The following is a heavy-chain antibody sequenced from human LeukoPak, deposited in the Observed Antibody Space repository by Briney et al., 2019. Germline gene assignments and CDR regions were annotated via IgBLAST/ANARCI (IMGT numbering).Heavy chain of an antibody. J-gene: IGHJ5*02. CDR1: GYTFTSYG. V-gene: IGHV1-18*01. Sequence: ASVKVSCKASGYTFTSYGICWVRQAPGQGLEWMGWISAYNGNTNYAQKLQGRVTMTTDTSTSTAYMELRSLRSDDTAVYYCARRQTGSYSYWFDPWGQGTLVTVSS. CDR2: ISAYNGNT. CDR3: ARRQTGSYSYWFDP. D-gene: IGHD1-26*01.